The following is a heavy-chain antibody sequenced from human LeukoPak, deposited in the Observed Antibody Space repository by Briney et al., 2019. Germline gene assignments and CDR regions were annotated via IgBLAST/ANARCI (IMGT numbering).Heavy chain of an antibody. J-gene: IGHJ4*02. Sequence: GGSLRRSCAASGFTFSNYWMYWVRQAPGKGLVWVSRINSDGTSTTYADSVKGRFTISRDNAKNTLYLQMNSLRAEDTAVYYCVRVYQGDYWGQGTLVTVSS. CDR2: INSDGTST. D-gene: IGHD2-2*01. V-gene: IGHV3-74*01. CDR3: VRVYQGDY. CDR1: GFTFSNYW.